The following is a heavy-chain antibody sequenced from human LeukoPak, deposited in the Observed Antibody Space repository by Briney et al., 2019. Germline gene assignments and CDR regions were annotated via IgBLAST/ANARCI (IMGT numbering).Heavy chain of an antibody. CDR3: ARDYQIRQSVVPDY. D-gene: IGHD3-10*01. CDR1: GYTFINYG. CDR2: ISAYNGNT. V-gene: IGHV1-18*01. J-gene: IGHJ4*02. Sequence: GASVKVSCKASGYTFINYGISWVRQAPGQGLEWMGWISAYNGNTNYAQKLQGRVTMTTDTSTSTAYMELRSLRSDDTAVYYCARDYQIRQSVVPDYWGQGTLVTVSS.